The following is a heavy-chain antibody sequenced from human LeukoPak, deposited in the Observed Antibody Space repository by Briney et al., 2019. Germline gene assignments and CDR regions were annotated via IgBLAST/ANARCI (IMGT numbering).Heavy chain of an antibody. CDR3: ARVGPGSLFDY. D-gene: IGHD1-26*01. CDR2: INHSGST. J-gene: IGHJ4*02. CDR1: GGSFSGYY. V-gene: IGHV4-34*01. Sequence: SETLSLTCAVYGGSFSGYYWSWIRQPPGKGLEWIGEINHSGSTNYNPSLKSRVTISVDTSKNQFSLKLSSVTAADTAVYYCARVGPGSLFDYWGQGTLVTVSS.